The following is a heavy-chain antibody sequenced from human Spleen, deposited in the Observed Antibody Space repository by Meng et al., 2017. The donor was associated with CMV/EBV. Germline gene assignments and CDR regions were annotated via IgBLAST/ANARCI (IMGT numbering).Heavy chain of an antibody. Sequence: GESLKISCAASGFTFSSYWMSWVRQAPGKGLEWVANIKQDGSETYYVDSVKGRFTISRDNAKNTLYLQMNSLRPEDTAVYFCARVDYSRTSGAFDVWGQGTMVTVSS. D-gene: IGHD6-6*01. CDR2: IKQDGSET. CDR3: ARVDYSRTSGAFDV. J-gene: IGHJ3*01. V-gene: IGHV3-7*01. CDR1: GFTFSSYW.